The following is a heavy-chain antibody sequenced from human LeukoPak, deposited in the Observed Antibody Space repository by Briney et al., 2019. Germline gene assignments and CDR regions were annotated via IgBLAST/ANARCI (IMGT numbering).Heavy chain of an antibody. CDR3: ARDSGGPHSGFEI. CDR1: GGSLSSYY. CDR2: IYNSWIT. J-gene: IGHJ3*02. D-gene: IGHD1-26*01. Sequence: PSETLSLTCTVSGGSLSSYYWSWIRQPPGHGLEWIGYIYNSWITNYHPSLKSRVVISVDTSTTQCSLKMSSVTAADTAVYYCARDSGGPHSGFEIWGEGTMGTASS. V-gene: IGHV4-59*01.